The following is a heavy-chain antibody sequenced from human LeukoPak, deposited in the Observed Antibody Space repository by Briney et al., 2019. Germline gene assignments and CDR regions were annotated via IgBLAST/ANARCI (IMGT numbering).Heavy chain of an antibody. D-gene: IGHD2-15*01. CDR3: ARDRDNSGLFDY. Sequence: ASVKVSCKASGYTFTSYYMHWVRQAPGRGLEWMGIINPSGGSTSYAQKFQGRVTMTRDMSTGTVYMELSSLRSEDTAVYYCARDRDNSGLFDYWGQGTLVTVSS. J-gene: IGHJ4*02. CDR1: GYTFTSYY. V-gene: IGHV1-46*01. CDR2: INPSGGST.